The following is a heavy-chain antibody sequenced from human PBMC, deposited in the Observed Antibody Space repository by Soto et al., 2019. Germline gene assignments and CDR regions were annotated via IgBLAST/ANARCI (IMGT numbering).Heavy chain of an antibody. D-gene: IGHD2-2*01. J-gene: IGHJ3*02. CDR1: EFSYNNYW. CDR3: ARVFVYGSTSYDFDS. Sequence: GESLIIPWKGPEFSYNNYWFAWVRQRPGEGLKWMGSIYPDYSRTTYSPSFQGQVTISADKSINTAYLQWSSLKASDTAMYYCARVFVYGSTSYDFDSWGQGTRVTVSS. CDR2: IYPDYSRT. V-gene: IGHV5-51*01.